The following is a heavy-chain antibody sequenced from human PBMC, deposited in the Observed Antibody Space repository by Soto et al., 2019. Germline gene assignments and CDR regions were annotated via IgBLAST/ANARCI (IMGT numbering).Heavy chain of an antibody. CDR2: IYPGDSDT. V-gene: IGHV5-51*01. Sequence: GESLKISCKGSGYSFTSYWIGWVRQMPGKGLEWMGIIYPGDSDTNYNPSLKSRVTISVDTSKKQISLKLSSVTAADTAVYYCAGAITYYYYYMDVWGKGTTLTVSS. CDR3: AGAITYYYYYMDV. J-gene: IGHJ6*03. CDR1: GYSFTSYW. D-gene: IGHD3-10*01.